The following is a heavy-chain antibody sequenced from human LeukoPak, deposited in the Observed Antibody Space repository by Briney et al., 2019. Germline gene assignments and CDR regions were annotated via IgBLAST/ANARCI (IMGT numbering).Heavy chain of an antibody. D-gene: IGHD1-26*01. CDR2: LNHSSGST. CDR1: GYTFITYY. J-gene: IGHJ4*02. V-gene: IGHV1-46*01. Sequence: GASVKVSCKASGYTFITYYTHWVRQAPGQGLEWMGVLNHSSGSTIYAQKFQGRVTMTRDTSTSTVYMELSSLRSEDTAVYYCAIDLRGSYNDEWGQGTLVTVSS. CDR3: AIDLRGSYNDE.